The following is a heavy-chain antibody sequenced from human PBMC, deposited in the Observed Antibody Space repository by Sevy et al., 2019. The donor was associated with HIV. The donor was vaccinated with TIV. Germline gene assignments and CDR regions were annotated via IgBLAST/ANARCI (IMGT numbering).Heavy chain of an antibody. J-gene: IGHJ4*02. Sequence: SDTLSLTCTVSGGSISSYYWSWIRQPPGKGLEWIGYIYYSGSTNYNPSLKSRVTISVDTSKNQFSLKLSSVTAADTAVYYCARFFGLVSGLDYWGQGTLVTVSS. D-gene: IGHD3-3*01. CDR3: ARFFGLVSGLDY. CDR2: IYYSGST. CDR1: GGSISSYY. V-gene: IGHV4-59*07.